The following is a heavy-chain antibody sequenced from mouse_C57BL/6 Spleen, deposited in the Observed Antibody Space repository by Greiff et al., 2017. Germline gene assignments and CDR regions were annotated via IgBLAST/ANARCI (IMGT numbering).Heavy chain of an antibody. Sequence: VQLQQPGAELVRPGSSVKLSCKASGYTFTSYWMHWVKQRPIQGLEWIGNIDPSDSETHYNQKFKDKATLTVDKSSSTAYTQLSSLTSEDSAVYYCARSGTTVVAPYYAMDYWGQGTSVTVSS. CDR3: ARSGTTVVAPYYAMDY. J-gene: IGHJ4*01. CDR2: IDPSDSET. D-gene: IGHD1-1*01. V-gene: IGHV1-52*01. CDR1: GYTFTSYW.